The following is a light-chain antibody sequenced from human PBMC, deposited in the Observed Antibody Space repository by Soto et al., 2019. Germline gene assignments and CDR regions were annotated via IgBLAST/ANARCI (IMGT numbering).Light chain of an antibody. CDR2: DAS. Sequence: EIVLTQSPATLSLSPGERATLSCRASQSVSSYLAWYQQKPGQAPRLLIYDASNRATGIPARFSGSGSGTDFTLTISSLEPEDFAVYYCQKYNNPPLTFGQGTKVEMK. CDR3: QKYNNPPLT. J-gene: IGKJ1*01. V-gene: IGKV3-11*01. CDR1: QSVSSY.